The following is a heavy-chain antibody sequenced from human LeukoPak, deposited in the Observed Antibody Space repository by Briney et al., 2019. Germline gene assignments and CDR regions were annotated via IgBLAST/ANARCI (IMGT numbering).Heavy chain of an antibody. CDR3: AREYFSANYFFYYMDV. D-gene: IGHD3-3*01. V-gene: IGHV4-59*01. Sequence: PSETLSLTCTVSGGSFSRYFWTWIRQTPGKGLEWIGYIDHSGSTNYSPSLQSRVTISIDTSKNQFSLKLNSVTAADTAVYYCAREYFSANYFFYYMDVWGTGTTVTVSS. CDR1: GGSFSRYF. J-gene: IGHJ6*03. CDR2: IDHSGST.